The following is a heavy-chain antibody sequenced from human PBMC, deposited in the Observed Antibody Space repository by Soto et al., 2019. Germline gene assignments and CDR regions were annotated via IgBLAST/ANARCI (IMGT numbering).Heavy chain of an antibody. D-gene: IGHD6-6*01. V-gene: IGHV3-64D*06. CDR2: ISSSGDST. CDR3: VAEQSIKARPAC. CDR1: GFTFSNYA. J-gene: IGHJ4*02. Sequence: GGSLRLSCSASGFTFSNYAMHWVRQAPGKGLECVSAISSSGDSTHYADSVKGRFTISRDNSKNTLDLHLSSPRVDDTAMYYCVAEQSIKARPACWGQGTLVTVSS.